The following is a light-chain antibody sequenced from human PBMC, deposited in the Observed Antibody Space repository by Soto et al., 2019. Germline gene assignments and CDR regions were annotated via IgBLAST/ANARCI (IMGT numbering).Light chain of an antibody. J-gene: IGKJ1*01. V-gene: IGKV3D-15*01. CDR3: LQYGISGT. CDR1: QGIGDT. CDR2: DES. Sequence: EVVMKKSPAPLSVSKREGATLSCRASQGIGDTLAWYQQNPGQAPRPLIYDESNRATGIPARFSGSGSGTDFTLTIIRLEPEDFAVYYCLQYGISGTFGQGTKVDIK.